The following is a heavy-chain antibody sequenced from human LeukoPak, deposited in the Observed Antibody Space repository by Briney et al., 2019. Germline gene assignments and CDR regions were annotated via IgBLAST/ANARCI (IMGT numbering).Heavy chain of an antibody. D-gene: IGHD5-12*01. J-gene: IGHJ6*02. CDR1: GYTFTSYG. CDR3: ARDWDIMATIYYYYGMDV. V-gene: IGHV1-18*01. Sequence: ASVKVSCKASGYTFTSYGISWVRQAPGQGLEWMGWISAYNGNTNYAQKLQGRVTMTTDTSTSTAYMELRSLRSDDTAVYYCARDWDIMATIYYYYGMDVWGQGTTVTVSS. CDR2: ISAYNGNT.